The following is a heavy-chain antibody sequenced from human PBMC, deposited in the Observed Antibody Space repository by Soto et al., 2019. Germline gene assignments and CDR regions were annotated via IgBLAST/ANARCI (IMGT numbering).Heavy chain of an antibody. CDR3: AKKGLFRGVLPWRGWFDP. Sequence: GGSLRLSCAASGFTFSSYGMHWVRQAPGKGLEWVAVISYDGSNKYYADSVKGRFTISRDNSKNTLYLQMNSLRAEDTAVYYCAKKGLFRGVLPWRGWFDPGGQGTLVTVPS. V-gene: IGHV3-30*18. CDR1: GFTFSSYG. D-gene: IGHD3-10*01. J-gene: IGHJ5*02. CDR2: ISYDGSNK.